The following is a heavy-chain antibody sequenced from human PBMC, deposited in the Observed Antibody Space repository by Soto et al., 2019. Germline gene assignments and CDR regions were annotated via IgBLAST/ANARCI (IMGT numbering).Heavy chain of an antibody. Sequence: VQLRQWGAGLLKPSETLSLTCAVYGGLYSDYYWSWIRQAPGKGLEWIGEIHHSGTTNYNPSLRSRGTITLDRSKNQFTLRLSSMTAADAAVYFCANDYGDYRNDAFDIWSPGTRVTVSS. V-gene: IGHV4-34*01. CDR2: IHHSGTT. CDR3: ANDYGDYRNDAFDI. D-gene: IGHD4-17*01. J-gene: IGHJ3*02. CDR1: GGLYSDYY.